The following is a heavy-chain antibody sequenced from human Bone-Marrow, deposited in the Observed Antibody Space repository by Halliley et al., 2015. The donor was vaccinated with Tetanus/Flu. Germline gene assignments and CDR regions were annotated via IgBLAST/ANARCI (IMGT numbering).Heavy chain of an antibody. CDR3: ARDRGYGSGSYYFDN. Sequence: TLSLTCAVSGGSISSGGYYWSWIRQPPGKGLEWIGYIHYSGTTYYNPSLKSRVTISIDTSKNQFPLKLSSVTAADTAVYYCARDRGYGSGSYYFDNWGQGTPVTVSS. J-gene: IGHJ4*02. V-gene: IGHV4-30-4*01. CDR1: GGSISSGGYY. D-gene: IGHD3-10*01. CDR2: IHYSGTT.